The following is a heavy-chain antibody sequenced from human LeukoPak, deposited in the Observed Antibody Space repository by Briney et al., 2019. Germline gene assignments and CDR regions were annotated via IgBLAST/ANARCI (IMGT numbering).Heavy chain of an antibody. V-gene: IGHV1-2*02. Sequence: ASVKVSCKASGYIFTGYYMHWVRQAPGQGLGWMGWINPNTGGTNYAQKFQGRCTMTRDTSISTAYMDLSGLRSDDTAVYYCARDRELRTHYSYNMDAWGKGTPVTVSS. CDR1: GYIFTGYY. CDR2: INPNTGGT. CDR3: ARDRELRTHYSYNMDA. J-gene: IGHJ6*03. D-gene: IGHD1-7*01.